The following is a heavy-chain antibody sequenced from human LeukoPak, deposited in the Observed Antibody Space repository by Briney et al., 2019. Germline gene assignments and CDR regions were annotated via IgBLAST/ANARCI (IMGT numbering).Heavy chain of an antibody. J-gene: IGHJ4*02. CDR1: GYTFTSYA. D-gene: IGHD1-7*01. CDR2: INTNTGNP. Sequence: ASVKVSCKASGYTFTSYAMNWVRQAPGQGLEWMGWINTNTGNPTYAQGFTGRFVFSLDTSVSTADLQISSLKAEDTAVYYCARDRSGGGTTGPFDYWGQGTLVTVSS. CDR3: ARDRSGGGTTGPFDY. V-gene: IGHV7-4-1*02.